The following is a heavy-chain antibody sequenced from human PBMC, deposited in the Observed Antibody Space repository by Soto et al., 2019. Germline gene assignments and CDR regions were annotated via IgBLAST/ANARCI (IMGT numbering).Heavy chain of an antibody. Sequence: ASVKVSCKASCYTFTSCGISCVRQAPGQGLEWMGWISAYNGNTNYAQKLQGRVTMTTDTSTSTAYMELRSLRSDDTAVYYCAILGRDGYNYYFDYWGQGTLVTVSS. CDR1: CYTFTSCG. D-gene: IGHD5-12*01. J-gene: IGHJ4*02. CDR3: AILGRDGYNYYFDY. V-gene: IGHV1-18*01. CDR2: ISAYNGNT.